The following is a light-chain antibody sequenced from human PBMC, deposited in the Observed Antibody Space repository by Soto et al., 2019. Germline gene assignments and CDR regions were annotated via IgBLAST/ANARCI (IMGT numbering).Light chain of an antibody. CDR3: QQRYNWPIT. Sequence: EIVLTPSPATLSLSPGETATLSCRASQSVSGYIGWYQQKPGQAPRLLIYADSNRATGIPARFSGSGSGTDFTLTISSLEPEDFSVYYCQQRYNWPITFGQGTRLEI. J-gene: IGKJ5*01. CDR1: QSVSGY. V-gene: IGKV3-11*01. CDR2: ADS.